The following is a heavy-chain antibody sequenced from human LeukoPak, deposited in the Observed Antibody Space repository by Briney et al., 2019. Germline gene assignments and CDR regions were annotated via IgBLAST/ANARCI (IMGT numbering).Heavy chain of an antibody. J-gene: IGHJ4*02. CDR1: GGSISSYY. V-gene: IGHV4-59*01. Sequence: SETLSLTCTVSGGSISSYYWSWLRQPPGKGLEYIGYTHYSGSTNYNPSLKSRVTISLDTSGNQFSLKLSSVTAADTAVYYCARAHSLYSSNWYYFDYWGQGTLVTVSS. CDR3: ARAHSLYSSNWYYFDY. D-gene: IGHD6-13*01. CDR2: THYSGST.